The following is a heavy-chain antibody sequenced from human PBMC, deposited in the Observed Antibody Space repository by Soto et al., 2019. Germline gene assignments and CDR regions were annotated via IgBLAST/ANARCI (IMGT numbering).Heavy chain of an antibody. J-gene: IGHJ5*02. Sequence: PGGSLRLSCAAPGFTFSNHAMSWVRQAPGTGLEWVSAIDGGGTKTYYADPVKGRFTISRDNSMNTLYLQMDSLRAEDTAIYYCTKEHSNYPDNWFDPWGQGTRVTVSS. CDR3: TKEHSNYPDNWFDP. CDR2: IDGGGTKT. D-gene: IGHD4-4*01. CDR1: GFTFSNHA. V-gene: IGHV3-23*01.